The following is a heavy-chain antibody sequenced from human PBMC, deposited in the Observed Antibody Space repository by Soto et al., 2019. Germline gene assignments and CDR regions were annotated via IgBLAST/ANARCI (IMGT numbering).Heavy chain of an antibody. D-gene: IGHD3-3*01. CDR2: IIPIFGTA. CDR3: ARAPPYYDFWSGYYPDPYYYGMDV. V-gene: IGHV1-69*13. CDR1: GGAFSSYA. Sequence: SVKVSCKASGGAFSSYAISWVRQAPGQGLEWMGGIIPIFGTANYAQKFQGRVTITADESTSTAYMELSSLRSEDTAVYYCARAPPYYDFWSGYYPDPYYYGMDVWGQGTTVTVSS. J-gene: IGHJ6*02.